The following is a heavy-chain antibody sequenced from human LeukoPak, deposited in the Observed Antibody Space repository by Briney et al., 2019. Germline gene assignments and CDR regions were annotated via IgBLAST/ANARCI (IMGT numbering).Heavy chain of an antibody. CDR1: GYTFTSYY. CDR3: ARGGYSYGYSVGARYYFDY. CDR2: INPSGGST. D-gene: IGHD5-18*01. V-gene: IGHV1-46*01. Sequence: ASVKVSCKASGYTFTSYYMHWVRHAPGQGLEWMGIINPSGGSTSYAQKFQGRVTMTRDMSTSTVYMELSSLRSEDTAVYYRARGGYSYGYSVGARYYFDYWGQGTLVTVPS. J-gene: IGHJ4*02.